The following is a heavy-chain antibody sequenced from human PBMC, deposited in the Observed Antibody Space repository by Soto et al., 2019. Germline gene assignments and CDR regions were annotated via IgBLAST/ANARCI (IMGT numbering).Heavy chain of an antibody. J-gene: IGHJ3*01. CDR2: IYLDHDQ. CDR1: GFSLTTYGVG. V-gene: IGHV2-5*02. Sequence: QITLKESGPSLVKPTQTLTLTCTFSGFSLTTYGVGVGWFRHSPGKALEWLAIIYLDHDQYFSPSLKDRLTISNGTSTNQVVLTLTSMDPVDTATYFCAHFVRTFDVWGHGTVVTVSS. CDR3: AHFVRTFDV. D-gene: IGHD3-10*02.